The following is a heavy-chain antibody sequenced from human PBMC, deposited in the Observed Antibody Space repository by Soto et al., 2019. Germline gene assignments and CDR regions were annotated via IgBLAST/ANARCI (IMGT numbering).Heavy chain of an antibody. CDR2: INHSGST. V-gene: IGHV4-34*01. J-gene: IGHJ4*02. D-gene: IGHD3-9*01. CDR3: AREVYDILTGYYSLAPFDY. Sequence: SETLSLTCAVYGGSFSGYYWTWIRQPPGTGLEWIGEINHSGSTNYNPSLKSRVTISVDTSKNSLYLQMNSLRAEDTAVYYCAREVYDILTGYYSLAPFDYWGQGTLVTVSS. CDR1: GGSFSGYY.